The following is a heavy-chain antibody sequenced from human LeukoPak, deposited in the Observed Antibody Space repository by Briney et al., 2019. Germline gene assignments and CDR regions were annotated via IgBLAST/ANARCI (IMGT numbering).Heavy chain of an antibody. D-gene: IGHD6-19*01. CDR3: ATGAVAGTDDAFDI. J-gene: IGHJ3*02. Sequence: ASVKISCKVSGYTFTDYYMHWVQQAPGKGLEWMGLVDPEDGEPIYAEKFQGRVTITADTSTDTAYMELSSLRSEDTAVYYCATGAVAGTDDAFDIWGQGTMVTVSS. CDR1: GYTFTDYY. CDR2: VDPEDGEP. V-gene: IGHV1-69-2*01.